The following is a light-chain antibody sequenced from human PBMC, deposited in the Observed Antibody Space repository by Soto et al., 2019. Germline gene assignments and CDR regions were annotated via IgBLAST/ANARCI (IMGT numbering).Light chain of an antibody. V-gene: IGKV1-39*01. J-gene: IGKJ4*01. Sequence: DIQMTQSPSSLSASVGDRVTITCQASQDISNYLNWYQQKPGKAPKLLIYDASILQGGVPARFIGSGSGTHFTLTISSMQPEDFATYYCQQSFRTPLTFGGGTKGDIK. CDR1: QDISNY. CDR3: QQSFRTPLT. CDR2: DAS.